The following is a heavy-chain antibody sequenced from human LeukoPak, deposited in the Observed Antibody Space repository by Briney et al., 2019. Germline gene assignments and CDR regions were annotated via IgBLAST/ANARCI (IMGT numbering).Heavy chain of an antibody. CDR3: ARGVRYFDWLSPHYFDY. CDR1: GGSMSSYY. CDR2: IYYSGST. J-gene: IGHJ4*02. Sequence: SETLSLTCTVSGGSMSSYYWSWIRQPPGKGLEWIGYIYYSGSTNYNPSLKSRVTISVDTSKNQFSLKLSSVTAADTAVYYCARGVRYFDWLSPHYFDYWGQGTLVTVSS. V-gene: IGHV4-59*01. D-gene: IGHD3-9*01.